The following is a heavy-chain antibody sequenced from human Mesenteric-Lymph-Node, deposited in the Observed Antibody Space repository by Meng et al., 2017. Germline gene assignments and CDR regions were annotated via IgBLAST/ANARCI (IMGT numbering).Heavy chain of an antibody. V-gene: IGHV4-4*02. J-gene: IGHJ4*02. CDR2: VHYSEGT. D-gene: IGHD2-8*01. CDR3: ARNGAFSADQ. CDR1: GASISSGYW. Sequence: VQVKESGPGLGKPSGTLSLTCAVSGASISSGYWWSWVRQPPGKVLEWIGEVHYSEGTNYNPSLKSRVTISVDKSNNQYSLRLTSVTAADTAIYYCARNGAFSADQWGQGTLVTVSS.